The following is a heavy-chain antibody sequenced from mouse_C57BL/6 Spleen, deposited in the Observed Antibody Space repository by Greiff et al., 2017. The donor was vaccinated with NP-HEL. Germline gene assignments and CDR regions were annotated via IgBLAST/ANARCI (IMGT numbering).Heavy chain of an antibody. CDR1: GFTFTDYY. CDR3: ARSSYYSNYGWFAY. J-gene: IGHJ3*01. V-gene: IGHV7-3*01. CDR2: IRNKANGYTT. Sequence: EVKLMESGGGLVQPGGSLSLSCAASGFTFTDYYMSWVRQPPGKALEWLGFIRNKANGYTTEYSASVKGRFTISRDNSQSILYLQMNALRAEDSATYYCARSSYYSNYGWFAYWGQGTLVTVSA. D-gene: IGHD2-5*01.